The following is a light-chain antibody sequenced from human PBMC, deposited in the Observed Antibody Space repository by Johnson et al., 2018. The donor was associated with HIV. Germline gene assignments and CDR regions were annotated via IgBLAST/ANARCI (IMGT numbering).Light chain of an antibody. Sequence: QSVLTQPPSVYAAPGQKVTISCSGSSSNIGNNYVSWYQQLPGTAPKLLIYENNKRPSGIPDRFSGSKSGTSATLGITGLQTGDEADYYCGTWDSSLSAVVFGTGTKVTVL. CDR3: GTWDSSLSAVV. J-gene: IGLJ1*01. CDR1: SSNIGNNY. V-gene: IGLV1-51*02. CDR2: ENN.